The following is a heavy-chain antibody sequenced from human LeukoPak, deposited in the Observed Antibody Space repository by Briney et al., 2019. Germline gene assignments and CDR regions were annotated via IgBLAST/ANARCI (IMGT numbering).Heavy chain of an antibody. CDR1: GFTFSSYS. Sequence: PGGSLRLSCAASGFTFSSYSMNWVRQAPGKGLEWVSSISSSSSYIYHADSVKGRFTISRDNAKNSLYLQMNSLRAEDTAVYYCARDSWSSSIRGGYYYGMDVWGQGTTVTVSS. CDR3: ARDSWSSSIRGGYYYGMDV. V-gene: IGHV3-21*01. J-gene: IGHJ6*02. CDR2: ISSSSSYI. D-gene: IGHD6-13*01.